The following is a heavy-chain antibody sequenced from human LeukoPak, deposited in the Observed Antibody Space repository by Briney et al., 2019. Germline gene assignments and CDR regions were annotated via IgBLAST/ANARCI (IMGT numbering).Heavy chain of an antibody. CDR2: MNPNSGNT. D-gene: IGHD3-3*01. V-gene: IGHV1-8*01. J-gene: IGHJ6*03. CDR3: ARYVAYYDFWSGYSSSGYYYYYMDV. Sequence: ASVKVSCKASGYTFTSYDINWVRQATGQGLEWMGWMNPNSGNTGYAQKLQGRVTMTRNTSTSTAYMELSSLRSEDTAVYYCARYVAYYDFWSGYSSSGYYYYYMDVWGKGTTVTVSS. CDR1: GYTFTSYD.